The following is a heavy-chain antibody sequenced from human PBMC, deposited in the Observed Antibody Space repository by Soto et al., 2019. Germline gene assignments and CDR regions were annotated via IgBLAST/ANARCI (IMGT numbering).Heavy chain of an antibody. CDR2: IYVTGAV. CDR3: ARLRIATNNYKWFDP. D-gene: IGHD2-21*01. Sequence: SETLSLTCSVSGAALNSGNYYWSWIRQVPGEGLEWIGHIYVTGAVDYNPSLRDRITISQDTSERQFSLNLRLVTAADTAVYYCARLRIATNNYKWFDPWGQGALVTVSS. V-gene: IGHV4-31*03. J-gene: IGHJ5*02. CDR1: GAALNSGNYY.